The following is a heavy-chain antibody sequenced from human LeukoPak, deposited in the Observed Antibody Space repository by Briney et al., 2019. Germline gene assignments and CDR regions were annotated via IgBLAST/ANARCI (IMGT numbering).Heavy chain of an antibody. CDR2: ISAYNGNT. CDR1: GYTFTSYG. V-gene: IGHV1-18*01. D-gene: IGHD3-22*01. J-gene: IGHJ4*02. CDR3: ARDLSNFYYDSSGYYLFDY. Sequence: ASVKVSCKASGYTFTSYGISWVRQAPGQGLEWMGWISAYNGNTNYAQKLQGRVTMTTDTSTSTAYMELRSLRSDDTAAYHCARDLSNFYYDSSGYYLFDYWGQGTLVTVSS.